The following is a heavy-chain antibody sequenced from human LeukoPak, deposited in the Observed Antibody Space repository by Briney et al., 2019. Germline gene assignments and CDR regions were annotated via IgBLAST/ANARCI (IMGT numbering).Heavy chain of an antibody. CDR1: GFTFSSYA. J-gene: IGHJ4*02. Sequence: GSLRLSCAASGFTFSSYAMSWVRQAPGKGLEWVSAISSSGGSTYYADSVKGRFTISRDNSKNTLYLQMNSLRAEGTAVYYCAKGGYCSSTSCYTPGGYWGQGTLVTVSS. V-gene: IGHV3-23*01. D-gene: IGHD2-2*02. CDR2: ISSSGGST. CDR3: AKGGYCSSTSCYTPGGY.